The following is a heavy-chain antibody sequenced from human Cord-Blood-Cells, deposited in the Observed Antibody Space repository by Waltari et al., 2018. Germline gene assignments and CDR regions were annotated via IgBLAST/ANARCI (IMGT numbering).Heavy chain of an antibody. J-gene: IGHJ4*02. V-gene: IGHV1-2*06. CDR1: GYTFTGYY. Sequence: QVQLVQSGAEGKKPGAAVKVSCKASGYTFTGYYMHWVRQAPGQGLEWMGRINPNSGGTNYAQEFQGRVTMTRDTSISTAYMELSRLRSDDTAVYYCARDGWEYQLLPLGYWGQGTLVTVSS. CDR2: INPNSGGT. CDR3: ARDGWEYQLLPLGY. D-gene: IGHD2-2*01.